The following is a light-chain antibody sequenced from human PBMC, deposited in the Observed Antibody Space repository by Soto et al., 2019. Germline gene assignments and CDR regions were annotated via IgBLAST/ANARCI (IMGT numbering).Light chain of an antibody. CDR1: SSNIGSHS. V-gene: IGLV1-44*01. Sequence: QSVLTQPPSASGTPGQRVTISCSGSSSNIGSHSVDWYQQLPGTAPKLLIYRNNQRPSGVPDRFSGSKSGTSASLAISGLQSEDEGDYYCAARDDSLNAVIFGGGTKLTVL. CDR2: RNN. J-gene: IGLJ2*01. CDR3: AARDDSLNAVI.